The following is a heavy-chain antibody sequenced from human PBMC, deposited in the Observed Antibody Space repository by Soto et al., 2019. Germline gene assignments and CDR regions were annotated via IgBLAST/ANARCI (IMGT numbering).Heavy chain of an antibody. CDR1: SISSYI. CDR2: NYNSGST. V-gene: IGHV4-4*07. D-gene: IGHD2-2*01. CDR3: ASMGSCATLYGLDV. Sequence: SISSYIRCWIQQSAGKGQERIGINYNSGSTDYTRTLESRVTMTRNTSIKKVYMKLTTVTAADTAVYYCASMGSCATLYGLDVWGQGTLVTVSS. J-gene: IGHJ4*02.